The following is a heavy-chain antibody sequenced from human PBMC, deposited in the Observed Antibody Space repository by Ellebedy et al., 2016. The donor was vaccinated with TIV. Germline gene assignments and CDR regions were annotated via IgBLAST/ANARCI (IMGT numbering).Heavy chain of an antibody. Sequence: PGGSLRLSCVASGFTFSNYNMNWVRQSPGKGLEWVAVISYDGGNQYYADSVKGRFTISRDNSKNTLYLQMNSLRPEDTAVYYCAREYDTSAYYSTYFEYWGQGTLVTVSS. CDR1: GFTFSNYN. V-gene: IGHV3-30*03. CDR3: AREYDTSAYYSTYFEY. CDR2: ISYDGGNQ. J-gene: IGHJ4*02. D-gene: IGHD3-22*01.